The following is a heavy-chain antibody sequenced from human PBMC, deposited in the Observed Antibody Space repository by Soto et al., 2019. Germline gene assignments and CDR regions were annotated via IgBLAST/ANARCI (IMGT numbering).Heavy chain of an antibody. D-gene: IGHD6-19*01. Sequence: EVQLLESGGGLVQPGGSLRLSCAASGFTFSTYTMSWLRQAPGKGLEWVSAISGSGGSTYYADSVKGRFTISRDNSKNTLYLQMNSLRAEDTAVYYCAKYGVPRLVSYFDYWGQGTLVTVSS. CDR3: AKYGVPRLVSYFDY. CDR1: GFTFSTYT. J-gene: IGHJ4*02. CDR2: ISGSGGST. V-gene: IGHV3-23*01.